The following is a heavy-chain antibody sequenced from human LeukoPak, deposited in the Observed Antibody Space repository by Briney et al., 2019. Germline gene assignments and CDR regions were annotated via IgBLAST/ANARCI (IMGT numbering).Heavy chain of an antibody. J-gene: IGHJ4*02. Sequence: PSETLSLTCTVSGGSISSSSYYWGWLRQPPGKGLEWIGSIDYSGSTHYNSSLKSRVTISVDTSKNHFSLRLSSVTTADTGVYACVSQAPNIAARFSSVDYWGQGTLVTVSS. CDR1: GGSISSSSYY. CDR2: IDYSGST. CDR3: VSQAPNIAARFSSVDY. V-gene: IGHV4-39*02. D-gene: IGHD6-6*01.